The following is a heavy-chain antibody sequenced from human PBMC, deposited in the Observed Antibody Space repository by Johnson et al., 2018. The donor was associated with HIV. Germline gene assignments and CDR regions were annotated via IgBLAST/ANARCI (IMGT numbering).Heavy chain of an antibody. J-gene: IGHJ3*02. V-gene: IGHV3-13*01. D-gene: IGHD1-1*01. CDR2: IGTAGDT. Sequence: VQLVESGGGLVQPGGSLRLSCAASEFMFSNYWMHWVRQAPGKGLVWVSVIGTAGDTYYSGSVKGRFTISRENAKNSLYLQMNSLRVEDTAVYYCARRSGYAFDIWGQGTMVTVSS. CDR1: EFMFSNYW. CDR3: ARRSGYAFDI.